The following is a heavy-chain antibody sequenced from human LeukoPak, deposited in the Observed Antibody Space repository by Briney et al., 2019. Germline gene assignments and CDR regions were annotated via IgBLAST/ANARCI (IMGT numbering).Heavy chain of an antibody. D-gene: IGHD3-10*01. CDR3: ARAVGYGAGSYGFDI. CDR1: GFTLSSKV. J-gene: IGHJ3*02. CDR2: IIRDGTGT. Sequence: GGSLRLSCAASGFTLSSKVMHWVRQAPGTGLVWVSRIIRDGTGTDYADSVKGRFPISRDIATNTLYLQMNSLRAEDTAVYYCARAVGYGAGSYGFDIWGQGTTVTVSS. V-gene: IGHV3-74*01.